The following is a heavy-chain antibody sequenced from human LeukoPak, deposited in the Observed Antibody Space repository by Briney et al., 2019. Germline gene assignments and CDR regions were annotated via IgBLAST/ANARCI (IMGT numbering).Heavy chain of an antibody. J-gene: IGHJ3*02. CDR2: INHSGST. CDR1: GGSFSGYY. CDR3: ARERIVGARDAFDI. D-gene: IGHD1-26*01. V-gene: IGHV4-34*01. Sequence: SETLSLTCAVYGGSFSGYYWSWIRQPPGKGLEWIGEINHSGSTYYNPSLKSRVTISVDTSKNQFSLKLSSVTAADTAVYYCARERIVGARDAFDIWGQGTMVTVSS.